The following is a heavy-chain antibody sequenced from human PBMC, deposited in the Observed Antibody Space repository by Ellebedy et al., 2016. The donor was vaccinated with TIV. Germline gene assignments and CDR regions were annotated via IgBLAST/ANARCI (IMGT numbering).Heavy chain of an antibody. CDR1: GYTFTNAY. Sequence: ASVKVSCXASGYTFTNAYIHWVRQATGQGLEWMGWMNPNSGNTGYAPKFQGRVTMTRNTSITTAYMELSSLRSEDTAVYYCARFSRRQQMKQGMDVWGQGTTVTVSS. J-gene: IGHJ6*02. D-gene: IGHD6-13*01. CDR3: ARFSRRQQMKQGMDV. V-gene: IGHV1-8*01. CDR2: MNPNSGNT.